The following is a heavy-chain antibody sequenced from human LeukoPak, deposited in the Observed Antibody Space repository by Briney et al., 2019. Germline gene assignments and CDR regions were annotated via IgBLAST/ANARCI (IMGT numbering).Heavy chain of an antibody. J-gene: IGHJ6*03. D-gene: IGHD6-6*01. V-gene: IGHV4-34*01. CDR3: ARGAIAAPFPYYYYYMDV. CDR1: GGSISSHY. Sequence: PSETLSLTCTVSGGSISSHYWSWIRQPPGKGLEWIGEINHSGSTNYNPSLKSRVTISVDTSKNQFSLKLSSVTAADTAVYYCARGAIAAPFPYYYYYMDVWGKGTTVTVSS. CDR2: INHSGST.